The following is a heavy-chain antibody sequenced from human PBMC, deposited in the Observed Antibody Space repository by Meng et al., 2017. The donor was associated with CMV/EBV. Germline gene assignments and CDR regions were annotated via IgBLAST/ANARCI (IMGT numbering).Heavy chain of an antibody. Sequence: SCAASGFTFSSYGMHWVRQAPGKGLEWVAFIRYDGSNKYYADSVKGRFTISRDNSKNTLYLQMNSLRAEDTAVYYCAKHAGSYYSYYYYGMDVWGQGTTVTVSS. CDR1: GFTFSSYG. V-gene: IGHV3-30*02. D-gene: IGHD1-26*01. CDR3: AKHAGSYYSYYYYGMDV. J-gene: IGHJ6*02. CDR2: IRYDGSNK.